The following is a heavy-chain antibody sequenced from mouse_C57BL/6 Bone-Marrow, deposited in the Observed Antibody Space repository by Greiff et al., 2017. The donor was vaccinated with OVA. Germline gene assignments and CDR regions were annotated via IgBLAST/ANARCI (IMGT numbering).Heavy chain of an antibody. V-gene: IGHV1-66*01. J-gene: IGHJ4*01. D-gene: IGHD3-2*02. CDR1: GYSFTSYY. Sequence: QVQLQQSGPELVKPGASVKISCKASGYSFTSYYIHWVKQRPGQGLEWIGWIYPGSGNTKYNEKFKGKATLTADTSSSTAYMQLSSLTSEVSAVYYCARRRQLRLRGAMDYWGQGTSVTVSS. CDR3: ARRRQLRLRGAMDY. CDR2: IYPGSGNT.